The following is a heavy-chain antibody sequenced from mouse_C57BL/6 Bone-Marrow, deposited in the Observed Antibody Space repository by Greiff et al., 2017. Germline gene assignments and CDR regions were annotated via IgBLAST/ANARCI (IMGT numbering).Heavy chain of an antibody. CDR1: GFTFSDYY. V-gene: IGHV5-12*01. J-gene: IGHJ4*01. CDR2: ISNGGGST. D-gene: IGHD1-1*01. CDR3: ARHRGYGSSYDAMDY. Sequence: EVKLMESGGGLVQPGGSLKLSCAASGFTFSDYYMYWVRQTPEKRLEWVAYISNGGGSTYYPDTVKGRFTISRDNAKNTLYLQMSRLKSEDTAMYYCARHRGYGSSYDAMDYWGQGTSVTVSS.